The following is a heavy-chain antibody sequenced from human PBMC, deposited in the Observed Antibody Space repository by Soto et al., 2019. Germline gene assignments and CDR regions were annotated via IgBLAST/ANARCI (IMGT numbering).Heavy chain of an antibody. J-gene: IGHJ4*02. CDR1: GFTFSFYA. V-gene: IGHV3-30-3*01. CDR3: ARGVLLHNYDSGGFDY. Sequence: PGGSLRLSCAASGFTFSFYAMHWVRQAPGKGLEWVGLVSYDGTEKYYAASVKGRFSISRDTSNNIVYLQMNSLRGDDTAVYFCARGVLLHNYDSGGFDYWGQGTQV. D-gene: IGHD3-16*01. CDR2: VSYDGTEK.